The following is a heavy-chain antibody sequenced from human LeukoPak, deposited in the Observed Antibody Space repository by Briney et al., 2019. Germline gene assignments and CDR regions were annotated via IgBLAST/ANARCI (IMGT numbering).Heavy chain of an antibody. J-gene: IGHJ3*02. CDR3: ARAAGYCSSTSCYGGDAFDI. CDR2: IIPIFGTA. Sequence: SVTVSCKASGGTFRSYAISWLRQAPGQGLEWMGGIIPIFGTANYAQKLQGRVTITPDKSTSTAYMELSSLRSEDTAVYYCARAAGYCSSTSCYGGDAFDIWGQGTMVTVSS. CDR1: GGTFRSYA. V-gene: IGHV1-69*06. D-gene: IGHD2-2*01.